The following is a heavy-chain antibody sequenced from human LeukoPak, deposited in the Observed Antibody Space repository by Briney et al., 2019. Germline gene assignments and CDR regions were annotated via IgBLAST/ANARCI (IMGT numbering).Heavy chain of an antibody. V-gene: IGHV3-49*04. Sequence: HAGGPLRLSCRASVFTFGVYAMSWVRQAPGKGLEWVGLIRSKVYGETTEYAASEKVRFTISRDDSKRIAYLQMTSLKTEDAGVYYCTRFTIVGVVDAFDIWGQGTMVTVSS. CDR2: IRSKVYGETT. D-gene: IGHD3-3*01. CDR1: VFTFGVYA. J-gene: IGHJ3*02. CDR3: TRFTIVGVVDAFDI.